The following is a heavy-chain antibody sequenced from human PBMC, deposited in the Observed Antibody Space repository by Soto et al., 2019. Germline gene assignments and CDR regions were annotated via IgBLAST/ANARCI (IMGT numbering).Heavy chain of an antibody. Sequence: GGSLRLSCAASGFTFSTYSMSWVRQAPGKGLEWVSSITSANSIYYADSVKGRFTISRDNAENSLSLQMNSLRAEDAAVYYCARENRFLQWSLLDPWGQGTLVTVSS. D-gene: IGHD3-3*01. V-gene: IGHV3-21*01. CDR3: ARENRFLQWSLLDP. CDR1: GFTFSTYS. CDR2: ITSANSI. J-gene: IGHJ5*02.